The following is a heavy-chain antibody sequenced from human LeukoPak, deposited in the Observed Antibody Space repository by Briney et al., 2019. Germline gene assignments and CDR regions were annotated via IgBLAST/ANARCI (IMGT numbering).Heavy chain of an antibody. V-gene: IGHV4-31*03. J-gene: IGHJ4*02. CDR2: IYYSGST. D-gene: IGHD2-15*01. CDR3: ARVALGYCSGGSCYPGGFDY. Sequence: SQTLSLTCTVSGGSISSGGYYWSWIRQHPGKGLEWIGYIYYSGSTYHNPSLKSRVTISVDTPKNQFSLKLSSVTAADTAVYYCARVALGYCSGGSCYPGGFDYWGQGTLVTVSS. CDR1: GGSISSGGYY.